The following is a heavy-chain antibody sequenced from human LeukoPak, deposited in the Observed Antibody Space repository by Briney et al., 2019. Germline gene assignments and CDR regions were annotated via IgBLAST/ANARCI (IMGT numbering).Heavy chain of an antibody. CDR1: GFSFGSYA. J-gene: IGHJ4*02. V-gene: IGHV3-23*01. CDR2: ISVSGGST. Sequence: GGSLRLSCAVSGFSFGSYAMNWVRQAPGRGLGWVSTISVSGGSTYYADSVKGRFTISRDNSKNTLYLQMNSRRAEDTAVYYCAKALGGSGSNFDYWGQGTLVTVSS. D-gene: IGHD3-10*01. CDR3: AKALGGSGSNFDY.